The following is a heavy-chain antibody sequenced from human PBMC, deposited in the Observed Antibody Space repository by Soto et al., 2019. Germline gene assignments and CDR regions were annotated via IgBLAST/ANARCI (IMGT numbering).Heavy chain of an antibody. CDR1: GGSITRGGYY. V-gene: IGHV4-31*03. CDR2: IYNSGTT. Sequence: QVQLQESGPGLVKPSETLSLTCTVSGGSITRGGYYWSWIRQHPGKGLEWIGYIYNSGTTYYNPSLKSRVTISVETPKNQSSLKLTSVTAAVTAVYYGARDPAPWGQGTLVTVSS. CDR3: ARDPAP. J-gene: IGHJ5*02.